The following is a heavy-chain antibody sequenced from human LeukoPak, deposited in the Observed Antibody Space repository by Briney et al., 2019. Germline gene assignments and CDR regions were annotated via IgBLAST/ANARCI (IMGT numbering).Heavy chain of an antibody. J-gene: IGHJ6*03. CDR1: GFTFSNAW. Sequence: GGSLRLSCAASGFTFSNAWMSWVRQAPGKGLEWVGRIKSKTDGGTTDYAAPVKGRFTISRDDSKNTLYLQMNSLKTEDTAVHYCTADSAAGRTVTTDMDVWGKGTTVTVSS. CDR3: TADSAAGRTVTTDMDV. D-gene: IGHD4-17*01. V-gene: IGHV3-15*01. CDR2: IKSKTDGGTT.